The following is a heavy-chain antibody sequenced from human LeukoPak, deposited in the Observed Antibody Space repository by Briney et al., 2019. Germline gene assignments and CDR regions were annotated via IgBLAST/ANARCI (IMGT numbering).Heavy chain of an antibody. D-gene: IGHD1-26*01. CDR2: IYYSGST. V-gene: IGHV4-59*12. CDR1: GGSISSYY. Sequence: SETLSLTCTVSGGSISSYYWSWIRQPPGKGLEWIGYIYYSGSTNYNPSLKSRVTISVDTSKNQFSLKLSSVTAADTAVYYCAGRQVGATFLYYYYMDVWGKGTTVTVSS. J-gene: IGHJ6*03. CDR3: AGRQVGATFLYYYYMDV.